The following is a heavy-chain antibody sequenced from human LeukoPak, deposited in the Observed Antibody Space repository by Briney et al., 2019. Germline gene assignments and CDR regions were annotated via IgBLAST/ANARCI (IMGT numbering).Heavy chain of an antibody. Sequence: RASVKASCKASAYTPTSYYMRWVRQAPGEWLEWMGIINPSGGSTSYAQKLQGRVTMTTDTSTSTAYMELRSLRSDDTAVYYCARGHYYDSSGPGGYWGQGTLVTVSS. CDR1: AYTPTSYY. J-gene: IGHJ4*02. V-gene: IGHV1-46*01. CDR2: INPSGGST. D-gene: IGHD3-22*01. CDR3: ARGHYYDSSGPGGY.